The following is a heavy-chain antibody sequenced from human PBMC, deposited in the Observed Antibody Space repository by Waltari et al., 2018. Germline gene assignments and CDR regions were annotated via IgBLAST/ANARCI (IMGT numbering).Heavy chain of an antibody. Sequence: QVHLQESGPGRGKPSETLSLPCTLSGYSITSGYYWGCTRQPPGKGLEWGGGIYHSGSTYYNPSLKSRVTISVDTSKNQFSLKLSSVTAADTAVYYCARALSGGDRPSWFDPWGQGTLVTVSS. CDR3: ARALSGGDRPSWFDP. J-gene: IGHJ5*02. CDR1: GYSITSGYY. CDR2: IYHSGST. V-gene: IGHV4-38-2*02. D-gene: IGHD3-10*01.